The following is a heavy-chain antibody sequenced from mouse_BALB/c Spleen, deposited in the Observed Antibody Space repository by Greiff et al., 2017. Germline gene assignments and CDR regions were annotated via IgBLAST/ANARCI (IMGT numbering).Heavy chain of an antibody. CDR1: GYTFTSYW. CDR2: INPSTGYT. D-gene: IGHD3-3*01. V-gene: IGHV1-7*01. J-gene: IGHJ2*01. Sequence: QVQLQQSGAELAKPGASVKMSCKASGYTFTSYWMHWVKQRPGQGLEWIGYINPSTGYTNYNQKFKDKATLTVDKSSSTAYMQLSSPTSEDSAVYYCTRVGTWGFAYWGQGTTLTVSS. CDR3: TRVGTWGFAY.